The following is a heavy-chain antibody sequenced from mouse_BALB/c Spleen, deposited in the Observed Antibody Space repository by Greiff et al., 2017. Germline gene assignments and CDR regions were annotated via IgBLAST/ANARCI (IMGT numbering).Heavy chain of an antibody. J-gene: IGHJ4*01. CDR1: GFAFSSYD. CDR2: ISSGGGST. Sequence: EVQRVESGGGLVKPGGSLKLSCAASGFAFSSYDMSWVRQTPEKRLEWVAYISSGGGSTYYPDTVKGRFTISRDNAKNTLYLQMSSLKSEDTAMYYCARHYYGYHAMDYWGQGTSVTVSS. CDR3: ARHYYGYHAMDY. V-gene: IGHV5-12-1*01. D-gene: IGHD1-2*01.